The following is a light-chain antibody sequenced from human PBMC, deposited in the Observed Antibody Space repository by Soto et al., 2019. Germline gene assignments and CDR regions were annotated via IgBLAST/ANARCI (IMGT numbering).Light chain of an antibody. J-gene: IGLJ3*02. V-gene: IGLV2-11*01. CDR3: CSFAGSYIWV. CDR1: SSDVGGYNY. CDR2: DVN. Sequence: QSALTQPRSVSGSPGQSVTISCTGTSSDVGGYNYVSWYQQHPGKAPKLMIYDVNQRPSGVPDRFSGSKSANTASLTISGLQAEDEADYYCCSFAGSYIWVFGGGTKLTVL.